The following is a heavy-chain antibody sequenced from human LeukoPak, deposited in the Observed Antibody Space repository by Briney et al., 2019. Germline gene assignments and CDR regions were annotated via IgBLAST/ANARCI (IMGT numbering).Heavy chain of an antibody. Sequence: SETLSLTCAVYGGSFSSYYWSWIRQPPGKGLEWIGYIYYSGSTNYNPSLKSRVTISVDTSKNQFSLKLSSVTAADTAVYYCARDHPNYYDSSGYCDYWGQGTLVTVSS. CDR1: GGSFSSYY. V-gene: IGHV4-59*01. CDR3: ARDHPNYYDSSGYCDY. D-gene: IGHD3-22*01. J-gene: IGHJ4*02. CDR2: IYYSGST.